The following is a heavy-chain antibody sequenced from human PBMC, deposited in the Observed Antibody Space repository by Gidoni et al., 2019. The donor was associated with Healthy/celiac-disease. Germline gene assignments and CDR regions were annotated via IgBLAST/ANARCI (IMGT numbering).Heavy chain of an antibody. CDR1: GFTFSNAW. CDR2: IKSETDGGTT. V-gene: IGHV3-15*07. J-gene: IGHJ5*02. CDR3: TTDWFDP. Sequence: EVQLVESGGGLVKPGGSLRLSCAASGFTFSNAWMNWVRQAPGKVLTWVGRIKSETDGGTTDYAAPVKGRFTISRDDSKNTLYLQMNSLKTKDTAVYYCTTDWFDPWGQGTLVTVSS.